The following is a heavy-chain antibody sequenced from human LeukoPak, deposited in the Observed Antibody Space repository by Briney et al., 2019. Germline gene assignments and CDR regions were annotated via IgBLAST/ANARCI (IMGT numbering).Heavy chain of an antibody. CDR3: ARVLELLWFGESVALDY. V-gene: IGHV1-18*04. D-gene: IGHD3-10*01. CDR2: ISAYNGNT. CDR1: GYTFASYG. J-gene: IGHJ4*02. Sequence: ASVKVSCKASGYTFASYGISWVRQAPGQGLEWMGWISAYNGNTNYAQKLQGRVTMTTDTSTSTAYMELRSLRSDDTAVYYCARVLELLWFGESVALDYWGQGTLVTVSS.